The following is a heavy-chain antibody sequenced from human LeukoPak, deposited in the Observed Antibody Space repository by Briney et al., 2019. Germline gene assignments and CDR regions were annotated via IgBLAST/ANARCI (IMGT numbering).Heavy chain of an antibody. Sequence: SQTLSLTCTVSGGSISSGDYHWGWIRQPPGKGLEWIGYIYYSGSTYYNPSLKSRVTILVDTSKNQFSLRLTSVTAADTAVYYCARVSRSTGCIDYWGQGALVTVSS. J-gene: IGHJ4*02. CDR2: IYYSGST. CDR3: ARVSRSTGCIDY. D-gene: IGHD2-2*01. CDR1: GGSISSGDYH. V-gene: IGHV4-30-4*08.